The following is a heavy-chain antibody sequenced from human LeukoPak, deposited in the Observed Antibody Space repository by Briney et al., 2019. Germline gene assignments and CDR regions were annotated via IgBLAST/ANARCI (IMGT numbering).Heavy chain of an antibody. CDR2: ISAYNGNT. D-gene: IGHD2-15*01. J-gene: IGHJ4*02. CDR3: ARVYCSGGSCYYGPYFDY. Sequence: ASVKVSCKASGYTFTSHGISWVRQAPGQGLEWMGWISAYNGNTNYAQKLQGRVTMTTDTSTSTAYMELRSLRSDDTAVYYCARVYCSGGSCYYGPYFDYWGQGTLVTVSS. V-gene: IGHV1-18*01. CDR1: GYTFTSHG.